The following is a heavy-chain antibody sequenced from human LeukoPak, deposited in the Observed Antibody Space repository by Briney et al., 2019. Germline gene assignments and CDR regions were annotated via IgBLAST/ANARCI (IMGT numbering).Heavy chain of an antibody. CDR1: GYTFTGYY. V-gene: IGHV1-2*02. D-gene: IGHD2-2*01. CDR3: AREYCSSTSCYFDY. CDR2: INPNSGGT. Sequence: ASVKVSCKASGYTFTGYYMHWVRQAPGQGLEWMGWINPNSGGTNYAQKFQGRVTMTRDTSISTAYMELSRLRSDDTAVYYCAREYCSSTSCYFDYWGQGNLVTVSS. J-gene: IGHJ4*02.